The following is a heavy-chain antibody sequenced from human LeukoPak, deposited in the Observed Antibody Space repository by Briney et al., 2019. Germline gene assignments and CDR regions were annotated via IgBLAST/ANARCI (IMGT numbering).Heavy chain of an antibody. CDR2: IRYDGSNK. CDR1: GFTFSSYG. Sequence: GGSLRLSCAASGFTFSSYGMHWVRQAPGKGLEWVAFIRYDGSNKYYADSVKGRFTISRDNSKNTLYPQMNSLRAEDTAVYYCVKDRGYSGYDWEGVFDYWGQGTLVTVSS. J-gene: IGHJ4*02. D-gene: IGHD5-12*01. CDR3: VKDRGYSGYDWEGVFDY. V-gene: IGHV3-30*02.